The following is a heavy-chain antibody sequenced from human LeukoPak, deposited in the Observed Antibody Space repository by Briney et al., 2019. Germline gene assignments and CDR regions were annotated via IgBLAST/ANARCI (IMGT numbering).Heavy chain of an antibody. D-gene: IGHD5-12*01. CDR3: ARGGYSGYDYDY. CDR2: MNPNSGNT. V-gene: IGHV1-8*01. Sequence: ASVKVSCKASGYTFTSYDINWVRQATGQGLEWMGWMNPNSGNTRYAQKFQGRVTMTRNTSISTAYMELSSLRSEDTAVYYCARGGYSGYDYDYWGQGTRVTVSS. CDR1: GYTFTSYD. J-gene: IGHJ4*02.